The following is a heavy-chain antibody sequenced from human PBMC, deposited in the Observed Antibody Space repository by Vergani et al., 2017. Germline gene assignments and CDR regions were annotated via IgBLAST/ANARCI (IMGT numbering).Heavy chain of an antibody. CDR2: IYYSGGT. Sequence: QVHLNEAGPGLVKPSETLSLTCTVSGGSISSYYWSWIRQPPGKGLEWIGYIYYSGGTNYNPSLKSRVTISVDTSKNQFSLKLSSVTAADTAVYYCARGVAYFDYWGQGTLVTVSS. CDR1: GGSISSYY. D-gene: IGHD3-3*01. J-gene: IGHJ4*02. CDR3: ARGVAYFDY. V-gene: IGHV4-59*01.